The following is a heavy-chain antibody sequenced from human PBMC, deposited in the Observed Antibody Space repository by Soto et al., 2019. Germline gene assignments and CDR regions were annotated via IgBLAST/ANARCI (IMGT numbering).Heavy chain of an antibody. Sequence: QVQLQESGPGLVKPTGTLSLTSAVSGGSISSSNWWSWVRHPPGKGLEWVGEIYHSGNTNYNPSLKRRVTMAVDKSRNQFSLKLSSVTAADTAVYYCARRWGEGRVDYWGQGTLVTVSS. J-gene: IGHJ4*02. V-gene: IGHV4-4*02. CDR3: ARRWGEGRVDY. D-gene: IGHD3-10*01. CDR2: IYHSGNT. CDR1: GGSISSSNW.